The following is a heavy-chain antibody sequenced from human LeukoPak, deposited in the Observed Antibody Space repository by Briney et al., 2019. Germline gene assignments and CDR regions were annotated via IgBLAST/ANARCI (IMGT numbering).Heavy chain of an antibody. CDR2: IYYSGST. V-gene: IGHV4-39*01. J-gene: IGHJ6*03. D-gene: IGHD1-26*01. CDR1: GGSISSSSYY. CDR3: ARLSGGSHYRHYDYYMDV. Sequence: PSETLSLTCTVSGGSISSSSYYWGWIRQPPGKGLEWIGSIYYSGSTYYNPSLKSRVTISVDTSKNQFSLKLSSVTAADTAVYYCARLSGGSHYRHYDYYMDVWGKGTTVTVSS.